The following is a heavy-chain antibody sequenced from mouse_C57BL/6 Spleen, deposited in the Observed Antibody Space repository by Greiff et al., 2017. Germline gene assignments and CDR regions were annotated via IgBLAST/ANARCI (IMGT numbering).Heavy chain of an antibody. Sequence: EVQLQQSGAELVRPGASVKLSCTASGFNIKDDYMHWVKQRPEQGLEWIGWIDPENGDTEYAPKFQGKATITADTSSNTAYLQLSSLTSEDTAVFYCTTSDDYVLPFDYWGQGTTLTVSS. CDR1: GFNIKDDY. CDR2: IDPENGDT. V-gene: IGHV14-4*01. D-gene: IGHD2-4*01. J-gene: IGHJ2*01. CDR3: TTSDDYVLPFDY.